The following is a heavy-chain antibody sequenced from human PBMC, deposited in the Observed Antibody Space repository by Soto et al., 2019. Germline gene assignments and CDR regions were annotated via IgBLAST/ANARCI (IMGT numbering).Heavy chain of an antibody. Sequence: SVKVSCKASGGTFSSYAISWVRQAPGQGLEWMGGIIPIFGTANYAQKFQGRVTITADESTSTAYMELSSLRSEDTAVYYCARVMRFLEYNPYYFDYWGQGTLVTAPQ. CDR1: GGTFSSYA. V-gene: IGHV1-69*13. CDR3: ARVMRFLEYNPYYFDY. J-gene: IGHJ4*02. D-gene: IGHD3-3*01. CDR2: IIPIFGTA.